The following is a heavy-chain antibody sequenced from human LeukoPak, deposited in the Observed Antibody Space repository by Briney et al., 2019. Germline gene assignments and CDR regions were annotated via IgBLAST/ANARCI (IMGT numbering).Heavy chain of an antibody. J-gene: IGHJ4*02. CDR2: ISYDGSNK. CDR3: AKTQYYYDSSGYSPLGY. Sequence: GGSLRLSCAASGFTFSSYGMHWVRQAPGKGLEWVAVISYDGSNKYYADSVKGRFTISRDNSKNTLYLQMNSLRAEDRAVYYCAKTQYYYDSSGYSPLGYWGQGTLVTVSS. D-gene: IGHD3-22*01. CDR1: GFTFSSYG. V-gene: IGHV3-30*18.